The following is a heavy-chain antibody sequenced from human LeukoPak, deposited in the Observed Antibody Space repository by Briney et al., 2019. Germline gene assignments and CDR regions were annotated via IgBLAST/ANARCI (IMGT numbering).Heavy chain of an antibody. D-gene: IGHD6-19*01. CDR2: IYYSGST. V-gene: IGHV4-59*08. CDR3: ARHGRSSGWYLDY. CDR1: GGSINSSY. J-gene: IGHJ4*02. Sequence: SETLSLTCTVSGGSINSSYWSWIRQPAGKGLEWIGYIYYSGSTNYNPSLKSRVTISVDTSKNQFSLKLSSVTTADTAVYYCARHGRSSGWYLDYWGQGTLVTVSS.